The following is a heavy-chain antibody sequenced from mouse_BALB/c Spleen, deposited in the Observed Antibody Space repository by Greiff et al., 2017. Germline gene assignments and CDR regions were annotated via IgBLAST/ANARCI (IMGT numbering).Heavy chain of an antibody. D-gene: IGHD2-1*01. J-gene: IGHJ4*01. Sequence: VQLVESGPGLVAPSQSLSITCTVSGFSLTGYGVNWVRQPPGKGLEWLGMIWGDGSTDYNSALKSRLSISKDNSKSQVFLKMNSLQTDDTARYYCARERGYGNYAMDYWGQGTSVTVSS. CDR1: GFSLTGYG. V-gene: IGHV2-6-7*01. CDR3: ARERGYGNYAMDY. CDR2: IWGDGST.